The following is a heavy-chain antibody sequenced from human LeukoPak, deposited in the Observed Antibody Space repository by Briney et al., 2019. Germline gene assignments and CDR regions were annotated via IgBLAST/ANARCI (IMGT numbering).Heavy chain of an antibody. Sequence: SQTLSLTCTVSGGSISSGSYYWSWIRQPAGKGLEWIGRIYTSGSTNYNPSLKSRVTISVDTSKNQFSLKLSSVTAADTAVYYCARDVMLPPYYYYYYMDVWSKGTTVTVSS. CDR2: IYTSGST. CDR3: ARDVMLPPYYYYYYMDV. D-gene: IGHD2-15*01. V-gene: IGHV4-61*02. J-gene: IGHJ6*03. CDR1: GGSISSGSYY.